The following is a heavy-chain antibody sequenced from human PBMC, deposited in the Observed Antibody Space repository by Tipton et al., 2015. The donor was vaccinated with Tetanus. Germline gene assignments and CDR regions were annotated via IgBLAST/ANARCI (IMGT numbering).Heavy chain of an antibody. CDR1: GGSISSADYY. Sequence: TLSLTCTVSGGSISSADYYWSWIRQPPGKGLEWIGYVSDSGSTYSNPSLRSRIIISVDTSKNQFSLILSSVTAADTAVYFCARHPPPYYYGSGSYLDYWGQGTPVTVSS. CDR3: ARHPPPYYYGSGSYLDY. D-gene: IGHD3-10*01. V-gene: IGHV4-30-4*01. CDR2: VSDSGST. J-gene: IGHJ4*02.